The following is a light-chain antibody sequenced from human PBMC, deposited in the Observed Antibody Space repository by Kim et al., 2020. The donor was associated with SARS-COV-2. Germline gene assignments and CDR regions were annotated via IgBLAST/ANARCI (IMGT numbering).Light chain of an antibody. J-gene: IGKJ1*01. Sequence: ASVGDRVTITCRASQSISSYLNWYQQKPGKSPKLLIYAASSLQSGVPSRFSGSGSGTDFTLTISSLQPEDFATYYCQQSYSTLGTFGQGTKVDIK. CDR1: QSISSY. V-gene: IGKV1-39*01. CDR2: AAS. CDR3: QQSYSTLGT.